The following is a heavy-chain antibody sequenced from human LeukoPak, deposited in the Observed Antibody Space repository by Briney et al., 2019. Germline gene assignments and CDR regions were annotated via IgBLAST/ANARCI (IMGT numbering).Heavy chain of an antibody. Sequence: SETLSLTCAVYGENFSIYFYSWIRQPPGKGLEWIGEINHGGSTSYNPSLKSRVTISVDTSKNQFSLRLSSVTAADTAMYYCARVAGDYYYFDYWGQGTLVTVSS. CDR1: GENFSIYF. CDR2: INHGGST. J-gene: IGHJ4*02. D-gene: IGHD4-17*01. V-gene: IGHV4-34*01. CDR3: ARVAGDYYYFDY.